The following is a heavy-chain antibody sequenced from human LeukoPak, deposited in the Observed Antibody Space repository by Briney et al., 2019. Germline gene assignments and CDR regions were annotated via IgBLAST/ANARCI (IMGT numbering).Heavy chain of an antibody. CDR3: AKGGTSYDYVWGSYRSGGFDY. CDR1: GFTFSSYA. CDR2: ISGSGDST. D-gene: IGHD3-16*02. V-gene: IGHV3-23*01. Sequence: GGSLRLSCAASGFTFSSYAMSWVRQAPGKGLEWVSAISGSGDSTYYADSVKGRFTISRDNSKNTLYLQMNSLRAEDTAVYYCAKGGTSYDYVWGSYRSGGFDYWGQGTLVTVSS. J-gene: IGHJ4*02.